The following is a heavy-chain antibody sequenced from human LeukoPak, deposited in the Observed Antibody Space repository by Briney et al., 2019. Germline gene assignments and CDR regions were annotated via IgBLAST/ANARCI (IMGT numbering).Heavy chain of an antibody. V-gene: IGHV3-23*01. Sequence: QPGGSLRLSCAASGFTFSSYAMSWVRQAPGKGLEWVSAISGSGGSTYYADSVKGRFTISRDNGKNTLSLQMNSLRAEDTALYYCAKERLTTTTFDSWGRGTLVTVSS. CDR2: ISGSGGST. D-gene: IGHD4-11*01. CDR3: AKERLTTTTFDS. CDR1: GFTFSSYA. J-gene: IGHJ4*02.